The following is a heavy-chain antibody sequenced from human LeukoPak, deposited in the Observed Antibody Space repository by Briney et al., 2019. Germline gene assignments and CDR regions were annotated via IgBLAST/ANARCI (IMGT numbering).Heavy chain of an antibody. D-gene: IGHD3-10*01. J-gene: IGHJ5*02. CDR1: GFNFGNNG. V-gene: IGHV3-23*01. Sequence: GGSLRLSCTASGFNFGNNGVTWVRQNPRKGLEWVSAIVANGDTSTADPVKGRFSTFRDISRNTVYLQMTTLRVEDTAMYYCLPHGSGSSWGQGTLVTVSS. CDR2: IVANGDT. CDR3: LPHGSGSS.